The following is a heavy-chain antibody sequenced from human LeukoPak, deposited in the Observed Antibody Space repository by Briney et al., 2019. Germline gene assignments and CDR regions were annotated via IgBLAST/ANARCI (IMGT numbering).Heavy chain of an antibody. D-gene: IGHD3-22*01. V-gene: IGHV4-39*01. Sequence: PSETLSLTCAVSGGSISSNSYYWGWIRQPPGKGLEWIGSIYYSGSTYYDPSLKSRVTISVDTSKNQFSLKLSSVTAADTAVYYCARQWLLYYFGYWGQGTLVTVSS. CDR2: IYYSGST. J-gene: IGHJ4*02. CDR3: ARQWLLYYFGY. CDR1: GGSISSNSYY.